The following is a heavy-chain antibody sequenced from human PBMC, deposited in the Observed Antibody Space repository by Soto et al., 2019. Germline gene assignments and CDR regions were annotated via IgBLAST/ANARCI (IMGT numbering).Heavy chain of an antibody. J-gene: IGHJ4*02. Sequence: QVQLQESGPGLVKPSQTLSLTCTVSGGSISSRTSYWSWIRQHPGKGLEWIGYIYYGGDSFYNPSLKSRVTIAIATSGNHLSLKMNFVIAADTAVYFCAGEGGGGVDCWGQGTLVTVAS. V-gene: IGHV4-31*03. CDR1: GGSISSRTSY. D-gene: IGHD1-26*01. CDR3: AGEGGGGVDC. CDR2: IYYGGDS.